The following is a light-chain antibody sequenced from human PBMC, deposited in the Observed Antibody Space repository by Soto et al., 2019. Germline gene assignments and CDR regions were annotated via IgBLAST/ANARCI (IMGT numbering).Light chain of an antibody. Sequence: QAVVTQEPSLPVSPGVAGTLTFGSSAGAFTNVPYPWWFQKKPRKAPSTLIYDTTNTHSWTPARFSGSLLGVKPALTLSGAQPEDEAEYYCLLSYPGPSVCATGTTVTVL. CDR1: AGAFTNVPY. J-gene: IGLJ1*01. CDR2: DTT. CDR3: LLSYPGPSV. V-gene: IGLV7-46*01.